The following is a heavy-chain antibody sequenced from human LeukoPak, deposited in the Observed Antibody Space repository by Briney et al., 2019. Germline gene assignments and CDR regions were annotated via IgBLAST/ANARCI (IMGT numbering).Heavy chain of an antibody. Sequence: SETLSLTCAVYGGSFSGYYWSWIRQPPGKGLEWIGEINHSGSTNYNPSHKSRVTISVDTSKNQFSLKLSSVTAADTAVYYCARLFGDGAFDIWGQGTMVTVSS. CDR1: GGSFSGYY. CDR2: INHSGST. V-gene: IGHV4-34*01. CDR3: ARLFGDGAFDI. D-gene: IGHD3-10*01. J-gene: IGHJ3*02.